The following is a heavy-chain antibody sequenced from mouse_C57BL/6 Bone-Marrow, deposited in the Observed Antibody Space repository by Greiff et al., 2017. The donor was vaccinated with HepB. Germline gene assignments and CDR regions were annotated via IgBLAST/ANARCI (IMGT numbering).Heavy chain of an antibody. CDR2: ICDGGSYT. D-gene: IGHD1-1*01. CDR1: GFTFSSYA. CDR3: ARAPYGSSEAWFAY. J-gene: IGHJ3*01. Sequence: EVKVVESGGGLVKPGGSLKLSCAASGFTFSSYAMSWVRQTPGKRLEWVATICDGGSYTYYPDNVKGRFTISRDNAKNNLYLQMSHLKSEDTAMYYCARAPYGSSEAWFAYWGQGTLVTVSA. V-gene: IGHV5-4*03.